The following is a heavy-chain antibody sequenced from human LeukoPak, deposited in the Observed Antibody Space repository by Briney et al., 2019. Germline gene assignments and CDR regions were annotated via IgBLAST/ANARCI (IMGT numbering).Heavy chain of an antibody. CDR1: GFTFSTYA. V-gene: IGHV3-23*01. J-gene: IGHJ5*02. Sequence: GGSLRLSCAASGFTFSTYAMNWVRQAPGKGLEWVSAISGSSAYTNYADSVKGRFTISRDNSKNTLYLQMSSLRAEDTAVYYCAKSERFYCSGGTCYPNWFDPWGQGTLVTVSS. CDR3: AKSERFYCSGGTCYPNWFDP. CDR2: ISGSSAYT. D-gene: IGHD2-15*01.